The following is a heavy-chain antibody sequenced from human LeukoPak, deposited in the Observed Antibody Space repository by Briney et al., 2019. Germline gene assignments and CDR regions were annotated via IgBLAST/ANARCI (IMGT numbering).Heavy chain of an antibody. CDR2: IYYSGST. CDR1: GGSISSYY. D-gene: IGHD1-26*01. J-gene: IGHJ4*02. V-gene: IGHV4-59*01. CDR3: ASAKYSGSYSYYFDY. Sequence: SETLSLTCTVSGGSISSYYWSWIRQPPGKGLEWIGYIYYSGSTNYNPSLKSRVTISVDTSKNQFSLKLSSVTAADTAVYYCASAKYSGSYSYYFDYWGQGTLVTVSS.